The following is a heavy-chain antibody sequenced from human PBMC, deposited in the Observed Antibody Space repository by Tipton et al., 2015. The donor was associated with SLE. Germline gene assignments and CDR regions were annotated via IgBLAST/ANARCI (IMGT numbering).Heavy chain of an antibody. V-gene: IGHV4-39*07. Sequence: TLSLTCTVSGGSISSSSYYWGWIRQPPGKGLEWIGSIYYSGSTYYNPSLKSRVTISVDTSKNQFSLKLSSVTAADTAVYYCAREMSSSWYGKHFQHWGQGTLVTVSS. CDR2: IYYSGST. CDR1: GGSISSSSYY. CDR3: AREMSSSWYGKHFQH. D-gene: IGHD6-13*01. J-gene: IGHJ1*01.